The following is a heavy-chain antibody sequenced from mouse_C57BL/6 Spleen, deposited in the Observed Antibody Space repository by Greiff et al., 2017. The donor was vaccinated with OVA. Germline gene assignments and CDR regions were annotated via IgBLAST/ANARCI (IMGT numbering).Heavy chain of an antibody. Sequence: EVKLMESGPELVKPGASVKIPCKASGYTFTDYNMDWVKQSHGKSLEWIGDINPNNGGTIYNQKFKGKATLTVDKSSSTAYMELRSLTSEDTAVYYCARFRDYDYGYFDYWGQGTTLTVSS. CDR1: GYTFTDYN. J-gene: IGHJ2*01. V-gene: IGHV1-18*01. CDR2: INPNNGGT. CDR3: ARFRDYDYGYFDY. D-gene: IGHD2-4*01.